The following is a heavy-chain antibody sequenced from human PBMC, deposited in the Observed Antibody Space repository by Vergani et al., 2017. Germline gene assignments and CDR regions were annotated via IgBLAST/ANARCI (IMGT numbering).Heavy chain of an antibody. Sequence: EVQLVQSGAEVKKPGATMKISCKVSGYPFTDHYMHWVKQAPGKGLEWMGLGDPEDGETIYAEKFKGRVTIAADTSTDTAHLELSSLRSEDTAVYYCATPQPVTTGGMEVWGQGTTVIVSS. CDR3: ATPQPVTTGGMEV. CDR1: GYPFTDHY. V-gene: IGHV1-69-2*01. J-gene: IGHJ6*02. CDR2: GDPEDGET. D-gene: IGHD4-17*01.